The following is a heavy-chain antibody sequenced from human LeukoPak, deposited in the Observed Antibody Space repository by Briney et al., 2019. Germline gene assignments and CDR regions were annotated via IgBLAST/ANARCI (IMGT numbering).Heavy chain of an antibody. CDR3: TTQTYDYVWGSYRLYFDY. J-gene: IGHJ4*02. V-gene: IGHV3-15*01. Sequence: PGGSLRLSCAASGFTFSNAWMSWVRQAPGKGLEWVGRIKSKTDGGTTDYAAPVKGRFTISRDDSKNTLYLQMNSLKTEDTAVYYCTTQTYDYVWGSYRLYFDYWGQGTLVTVSS. D-gene: IGHD3-16*02. CDR1: GFTFSNAW. CDR2: IKSKTDGGTT.